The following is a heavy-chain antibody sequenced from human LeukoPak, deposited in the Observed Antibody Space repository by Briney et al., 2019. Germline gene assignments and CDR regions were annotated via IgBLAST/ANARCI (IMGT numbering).Heavy chain of an antibody. CDR1: GFTFSSYA. J-gene: IGHJ4*02. D-gene: IGHD3-9*01. Sequence: GGSLRLSCAASGFTFSSYAMSWVRQAPGKGLEWVSAISGSGGSTYYADSVKGRFTISRDNSKNPLYLQMNSLRAEDTAVYYCAKGPRGVTGYDFDYWGQGTLVTVSS. CDR2: ISGSGGST. V-gene: IGHV3-23*01. CDR3: AKGPRGVTGYDFDY.